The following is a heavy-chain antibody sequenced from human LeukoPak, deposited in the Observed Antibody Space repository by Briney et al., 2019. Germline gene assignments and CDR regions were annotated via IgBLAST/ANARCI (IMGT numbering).Heavy chain of an antibody. CDR2: IRQDGGEK. Sequence: GGSLRLSCAASGIRFTTYWMNWVRQAPGKGLEWVASIRQDGGEKKYVDSVKGRFTISRDLAQNSLFLQMNSLRAEDTAVYYCASAYASYDFWSGYENLDFWGQGTLVTVSS. D-gene: IGHD3-3*01. CDR3: ASAYASYDFWSGYENLDF. CDR1: GIRFTTYW. V-gene: IGHV3-7*01. J-gene: IGHJ4*02.